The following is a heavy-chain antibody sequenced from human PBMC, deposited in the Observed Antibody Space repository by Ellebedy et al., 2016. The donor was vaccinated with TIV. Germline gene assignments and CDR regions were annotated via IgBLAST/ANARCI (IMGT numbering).Heavy chain of an antibody. CDR2: ISDDGKRE. J-gene: IGHJ4*02. CDR3: ARDRITTWSLDY. CDR1: GFRFNAYA. V-gene: IGHV3-30*03. D-gene: IGHD2-2*01. Sequence: GESLKISXAASGFRFNAYAMHWVRQAPGKGLEWVAFISDDGKREFYADAVKGRFTVSRDDSDYTFYVQMNSLKPADTAVYYCARDRITTWSLDYWGQGTLVTVSS.